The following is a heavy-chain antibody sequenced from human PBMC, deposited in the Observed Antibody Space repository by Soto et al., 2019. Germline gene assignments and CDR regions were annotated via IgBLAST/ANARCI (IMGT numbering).Heavy chain of an antibody. CDR1: GFTFSSYS. CDR2: ISSSSSTI. Sequence: GGSLRLSCAASGFTFSSYSMNWVRQAPGKGLEWVSYISSSSSTIYYADSEKGRFTISRDNAKNSLYLQMNSLRAEDTAVYYCARDSSSWDAEPARFDPWGQGTLVTVSS. CDR3: ARDSSSWDAEPARFDP. D-gene: IGHD6-13*01. V-gene: IGHV3-48*01. J-gene: IGHJ5*02.